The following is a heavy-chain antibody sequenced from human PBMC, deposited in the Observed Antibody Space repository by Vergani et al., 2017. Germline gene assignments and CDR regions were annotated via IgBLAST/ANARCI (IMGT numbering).Heavy chain of an antibody. V-gene: IGHV4-39*01. CDR1: GGSISSSSYY. Sequence: QLQLQESGPGLVKPSETLSLTCTVSGGSISSSSYYWGWIRQPPGKGLEWIGSIYYSGSTYYNPSLKSRVTISGDTSKNQFSLKLSSVTAADTAVYYCARGLDGYYYYYYMDVWGKGTTVTVSS. CDR2: IYYSGST. J-gene: IGHJ6*03. CDR3: ARGLDGYYYYYYMDV. D-gene: IGHD3-22*01.